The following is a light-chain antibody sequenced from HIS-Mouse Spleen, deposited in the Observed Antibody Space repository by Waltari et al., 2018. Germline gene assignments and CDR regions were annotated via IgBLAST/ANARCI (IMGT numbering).Light chain of an antibody. J-gene: IGLJ1*01. CDR2: DVS. CDR3: SSYTSSSTPYV. Sequence: QSALTPPASVSWSPGQSITISCTGSSSYVGRHNYVPWYQQHPGKAPKLMIYDVSNRPSGVSNRFSGSKSGNTASLTISGLQAEDEADYYCSSYTSSSTPYVFGTGTKVTVL. V-gene: IGLV2-14*03. CDR1: SSYVGRHNY.